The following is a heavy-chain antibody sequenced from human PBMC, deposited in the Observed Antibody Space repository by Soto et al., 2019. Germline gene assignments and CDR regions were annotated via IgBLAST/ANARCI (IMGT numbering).Heavy chain of an antibody. J-gene: IGHJ6*03. CDR2: ISGGGSGR. Sequence: VQLVESGGGLVQPGGSLRLSCAASGFTFGSYAMTWVRQAPGQGLEWVSGISGGGSGRYSSDSVEARFTISRDNPKKLLYLQMNTLRVEDTGVYFCARVLYPSAPRRPLDYYFMDVWGNGTTITVSS. CDR1: GFTFGSYA. V-gene: IGHV3-23*04. D-gene: IGHD2-8*01. CDR3: ARVLYPSAPRRPLDYYFMDV.